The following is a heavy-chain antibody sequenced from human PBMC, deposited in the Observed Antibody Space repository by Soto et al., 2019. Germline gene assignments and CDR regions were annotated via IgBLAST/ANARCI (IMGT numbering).Heavy chain of an antibody. Sequence: SETLSLTCTVSGGSLGSSSYYWGWIRQSPGKGLEWIGNIYYSGNTFYNPSLKSRVTISVDTSKNQFYLHLSSVTAADTAIFYCASIAAPGTTHFDFWGQGTLVTVS. V-gene: IGHV4-39*01. CDR1: GGSLGSSSYY. J-gene: IGHJ4*02. CDR3: ASIAAPGTTHFDF. D-gene: IGHD6-13*01. CDR2: IYYSGNT.